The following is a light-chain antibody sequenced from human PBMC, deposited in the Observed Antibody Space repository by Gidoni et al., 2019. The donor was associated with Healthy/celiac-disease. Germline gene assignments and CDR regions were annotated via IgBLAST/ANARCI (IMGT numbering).Light chain of an antibody. V-gene: IGKV3-15*01. J-gene: IGKJ2*01. CDR1: QSVSSN. CDR2: GAS. Sequence: EIVMTPSPATLSVSPGERAPLSCRASQSVSSNLAWYQQKPGQAPRLLIYGASTRATGIPARFSGSGSGTEFTLTISSLQSEDFAVYYCQQYNNWPPYTFXXXTKLEIK. CDR3: QQYNNWPPYT.